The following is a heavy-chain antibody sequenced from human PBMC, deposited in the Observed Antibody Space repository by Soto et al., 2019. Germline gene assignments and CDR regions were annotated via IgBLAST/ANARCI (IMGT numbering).Heavy chain of an antibody. CDR2: IYYSGST. D-gene: IGHD1-26*01. Sequence: SETLSLTCTVSGGSISSYYWSWVRQPPGKGLEWIGYIYYSGSTNYNPSLKSRVTISVDTSKNQFSLKLSSVTAADTAVYYCARGSDSGSYYGVGYWGQGTLVTVS. CDR1: GGSISSYY. CDR3: ARGSDSGSYYGVGY. J-gene: IGHJ4*02. V-gene: IGHV4-59*01.